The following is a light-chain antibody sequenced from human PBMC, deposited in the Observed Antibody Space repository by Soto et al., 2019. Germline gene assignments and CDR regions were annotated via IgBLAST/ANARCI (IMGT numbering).Light chain of an antibody. CDR2: AAS. CDR1: QDISTW. CDR3: QQTNRFPRT. V-gene: IGKV1-12*01. Sequence: DIQMTQSPSSVSASVGDRVTFTCRASQDISTWLAWYQQKPGKAPKFLIYAASSLQRGVPSRFSGSASGTDFTLTISSLQPEDFATYYCQQTNRFPRTFGQGTKVEMK. J-gene: IGKJ1*01.